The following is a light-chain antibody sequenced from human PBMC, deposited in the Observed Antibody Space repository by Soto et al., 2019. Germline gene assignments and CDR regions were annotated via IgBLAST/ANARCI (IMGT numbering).Light chain of an antibody. CDR2: DAS. CDR3: QQYNNWPPIT. J-gene: IGKJ5*01. Sequence: EIVLTQSPATLSLSPGERAALSCRASQSVSSYLAWYQQKPGQAPRLLIYDASTRATAIPARFSGSGSGTEFTLTISSLQSEDFAIYYCQQYNNWPPITFGQGTRLEIK. V-gene: IGKV3-15*01. CDR1: QSVSSY.